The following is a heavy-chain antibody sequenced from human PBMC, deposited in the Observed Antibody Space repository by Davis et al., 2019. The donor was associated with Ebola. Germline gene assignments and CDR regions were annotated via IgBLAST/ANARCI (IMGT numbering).Heavy chain of an antibody. CDR1: GYIFTRYY. D-gene: IGHD3-10*01. CDR2: INPSGDYT. V-gene: IGHV1-46*03. J-gene: IGHJ4*02. Sequence: AASAKVSCKASGYIFTRYYMQWVRQAPGQGLEWMGIINPSGDYTNYAQKFQGRVTMTRDTSTSTVYMELSSLRSEDTAVYYCVSSLYYGSGTHHPDCWGQGTLVSVSS. CDR3: VSSLYYGSGTHHPDC.